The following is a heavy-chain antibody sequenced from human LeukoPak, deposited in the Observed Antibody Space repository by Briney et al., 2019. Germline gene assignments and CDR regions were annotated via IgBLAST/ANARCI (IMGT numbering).Heavy chain of an antibody. J-gene: IGHJ4*02. CDR2: ISSSSSYI. CDR1: GFTFSSYS. Sequence: GGSLRLSCAASGFTFSSYSMNWVRQAPGKGLEWVSSISSSSSYIYYADSVKGRFTISRDNAKNSLYLQMNSLRAEDTAVYYCARASGGDYVVGFYYFDYWGQGTLVTVSS. D-gene: IGHD4-17*01. V-gene: IGHV3-21*01. CDR3: ARASGGDYVVGFYYFDY.